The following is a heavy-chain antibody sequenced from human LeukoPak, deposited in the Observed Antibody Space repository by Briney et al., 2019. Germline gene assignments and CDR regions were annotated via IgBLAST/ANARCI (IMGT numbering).Heavy chain of an antibody. CDR2: ISGSAANT. Sequence: PGGSLRLSCAAPGFTFSSYAMSWVPQATGKGLEWVSAISGSAANTYYAASVKCRFTISRDNSKNTLYLQMHSLRADDTALYYCAKDFARGYSYGYVSWFDPWGQGTLVTVSS. V-gene: IGHV3-23*01. CDR1: GFTFSSYA. J-gene: IGHJ5*02. CDR3: AKDFARGYSYGYVSWFDP. D-gene: IGHD5-18*01.